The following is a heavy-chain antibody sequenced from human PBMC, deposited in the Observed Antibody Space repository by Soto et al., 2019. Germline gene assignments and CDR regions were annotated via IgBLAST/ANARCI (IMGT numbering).Heavy chain of an antibody. Sequence: ASVKVSCKASGYTFTCYYMHWVRQTPGQGLEWMGWINPNSDGTSYAQKFQGRVTMTRDTSISTAYMELSRLRSDDTAVYYCARERNSGTYSGGPFDIWGQGTMVTVSS. V-gene: IGHV1-2*02. CDR3: ARERNSGTYSGGPFDI. J-gene: IGHJ3*02. CDR2: INPNSDGT. D-gene: IGHD1-26*01. CDR1: GYTFTCYY.